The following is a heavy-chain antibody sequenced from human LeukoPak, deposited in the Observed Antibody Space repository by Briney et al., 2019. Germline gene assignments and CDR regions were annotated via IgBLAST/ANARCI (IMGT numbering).Heavy chain of an antibody. Sequence: GGSLRLSCTVSGFIVSSNYMSWVRQAPGKGLEWVSVIYRDGSTFYADSVKGRFTISRDKSKNTLYLQMNSLRAEDTAVYFCARGSSAYTSPFDYWGQGTLVTVSS. CDR3: ARGSSAYTSPFDY. CDR2: IYRDGST. J-gene: IGHJ4*02. CDR1: GFIVSSNY. V-gene: IGHV3-53*01. D-gene: IGHD3-22*01.